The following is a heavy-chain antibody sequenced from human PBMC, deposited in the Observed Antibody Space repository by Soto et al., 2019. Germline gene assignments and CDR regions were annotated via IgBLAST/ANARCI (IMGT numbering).Heavy chain of an antibody. Sequence: QLQLQESGPGLVKPSETLSLSCGVSGDSISNSRFYWGWIRQPLGKGLEWIGSIYYSGSTYYNPSLKSRVTISIDTSKNQFSLKLSSVTAADTAVYYCARIPTGTTNDASDIWGHGTLVTVSS. CDR3: ARIPTGTTNDASDI. CDR1: GDSISNSRFY. D-gene: IGHD1-1*01. CDR2: IYYSGST. J-gene: IGHJ3*02. V-gene: IGHV4-39*01.